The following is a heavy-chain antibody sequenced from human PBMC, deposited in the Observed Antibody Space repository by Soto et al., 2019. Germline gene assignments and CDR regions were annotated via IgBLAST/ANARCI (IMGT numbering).Heavy chain of an antibody. V-gene: IGHV1-69*13. CDR3: ARAHTTYVWGSYRYGPFDY. CDR2: IIPIFGTA. CDR1: AGAFISDA. D-gene: IGHD3-16*02. Sequence: SVKVSFKASAGAFISDAISWVRQGPGQGLEWMGGIIPIFGTANYAQKFQGRVTITADESTSTAYMELSSLRSEDTAVYYCARAHTTYVWGSYRYGPFDYWGQGTLVTVSS. J-gene: IGHJ4*02.